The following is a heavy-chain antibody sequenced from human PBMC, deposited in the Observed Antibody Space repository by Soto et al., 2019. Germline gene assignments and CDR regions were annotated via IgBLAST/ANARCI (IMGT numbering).Heavy chain of an antibody. J-gene: IGHJ6*02. CDR3: YAADFYYYGMDV. Sequence: QVQLVQSGAEVKKPGASVKVSCKASGDTFTRCGISWVRQAPGQGLEWMGWISDYNAKTDYAQKFQGRVTVTTDTSTSTAYMELRSLRSDDTAVYYCYAADFYYYGMDVWGPGTTVTVSS. V-gene: IGHV1-18*01. CDR2: ISDYNAKT. D-gene: IGHD2-2*01. CDR1: GDTFTRCG.